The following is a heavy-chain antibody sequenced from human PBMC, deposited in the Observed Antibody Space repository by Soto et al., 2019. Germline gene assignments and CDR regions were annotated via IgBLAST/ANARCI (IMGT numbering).Heavy chain of an antibody. CDR1: GFSITSGFH. D-gene: IGHD2-2*01. V-gene: IGHV4-38-2*02. CDR3: ARDAVVGIGH. CDR2: IYHSGTT. J-gene: IGHJ5*02. Sequence: PSGPLSLTCAVSGFSITSGFHWGWIRQPPGKGLEWIGSIYHSGTTYYNPSLKSRVTISVDTSKNQFSLKLRSVSAADTAVYYCARDAVVGIGHCGRGTSVP.